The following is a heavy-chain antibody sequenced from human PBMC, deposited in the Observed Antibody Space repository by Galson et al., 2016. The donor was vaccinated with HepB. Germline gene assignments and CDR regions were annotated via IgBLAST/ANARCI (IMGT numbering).Heavy chain of an antibody. D-gene: IGHD3-10*01. J-gene: IGHJ4*02. CDR3: AGSPPDYYGAAFDY. V-gene: IGHV3-53*01. CDR1: GFTVSGNQ. Sequence: SLRLSCAASGFTVSGNQTSWVRQAPGKGLEWVSVVYSGGNTYYADSVKGRFTISRDNSRNTLYLQMNSLSSEDTAVYYCAGSPPDYYGAAFDYWGQGTLVTVSS. CDR2: VYSGGNT.